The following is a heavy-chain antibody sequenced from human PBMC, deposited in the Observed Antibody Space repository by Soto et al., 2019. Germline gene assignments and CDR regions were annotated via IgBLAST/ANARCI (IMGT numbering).Heavy chain of an antibody. D-gene: IGHD5-18*01. Sequence: EVQLVESGGGLVKPGGSLRLSCAASGFTFGSYSMNWVRQAPGKGLEWVPSISSSSRYIYYADSVKGRFTISRDNGKNSLYLQMNSLRAEDTAVYYCARDRESGYSYGYQDYWGQGTLVTVSS. V-gene: IGHV3-21*01. CDR1: GFTFGSYS. CDR2: ISSSSRYI. J-gene: IGHJ4*02. CDR3: ARDRESGYSYGYQDY.